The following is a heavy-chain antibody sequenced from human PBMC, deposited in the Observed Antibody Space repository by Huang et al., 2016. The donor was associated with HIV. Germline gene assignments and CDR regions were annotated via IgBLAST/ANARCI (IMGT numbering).Heavy chain of an antibody. CDR3: ARARGFLYDSTGYYSRYYFDS. J-gene: IGHJ4*02. D-gene: IGHD3-22*01. CDR1: GIYFNNYA. Sequence: QVQLVQSGAEVKKPGASVKVSCKASGIYFNNYAFNWVRQASGQGLGWMGGINPQSGTTGYAQKFQGRITSTRNNSVTTAYMALRSLRSEDTAVYYCARARGFLYDSTGYYSRYYFDSWGQGTLVTISS. CDR2: INPQSGTT. V-gene: IGHV1-8*03.